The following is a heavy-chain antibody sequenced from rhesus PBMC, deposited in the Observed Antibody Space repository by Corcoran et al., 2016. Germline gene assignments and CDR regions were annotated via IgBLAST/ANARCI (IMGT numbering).Heavy chain of an antibody. CDR1: GGSISINY. D-gene: IGHD5-12*01. V-gene: IGHV4-169*01. CDR2: INGRLRST. Sequence: QLQLQESGPGLVKPSETLSVTCAVSGGSISINYWSWIRHPPGKGLEWIGRINGRLRSTTYNPSLKSRVTLSVDTSKNQLSLKLSSVTAADTAVYYGARHGYSYSHFDYWGQGVLVTVSS. CDR3: ARHGYSYSHFDY. J-gene: IGHJ4*01.